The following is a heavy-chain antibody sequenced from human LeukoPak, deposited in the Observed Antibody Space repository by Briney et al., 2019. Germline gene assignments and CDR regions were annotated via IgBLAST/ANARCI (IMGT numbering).Heavy chain of an antibody. CDR2: ISSSSSYI. CDR3: ARDRCSGGSCYGGDY. J-gene: IGHJ4*02. Sequence: GGSLRLSCAASGFTFSSYTMSWVRQAPGKGLEWVSSISSSSSYIYYADSVKGRLTISRDNAKNSLYLQMNSLRAEDTAVYYCARDRCSGGSCYGGDYWGQGTLVTVSS. V-gene: IGHV3-21*01. D-gene: IGHD2-15*01. CDR1: GFTFSSYT.